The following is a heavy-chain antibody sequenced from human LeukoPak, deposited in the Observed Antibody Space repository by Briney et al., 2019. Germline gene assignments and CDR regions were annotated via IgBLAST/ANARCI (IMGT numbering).Heavy chain of an antibody. Sequence: GASVKVSCKASGGTFSSYAISWVRQAPGQGLEWMGGIIPIFGTANYAQKFQGRVTITADESTSTAYMELSSLRSEDTAVYYCARSLWFGELLSRNFDYWGQGTLVTVSS. CDR1: GGTFSSYA. J-gene: IGHJ4*02. CDR2: IIPIFGTA. D-gene: IGHD3-10*01. V-gene: IGHV1-69*13. CDR3: ARSLWFGELLSRNFDY.